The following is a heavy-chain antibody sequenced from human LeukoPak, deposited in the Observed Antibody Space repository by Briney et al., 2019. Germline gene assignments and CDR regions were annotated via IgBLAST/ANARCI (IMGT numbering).Heavy chain of an antibody. CDR2: ISSNTRII. D-gene: IGHD5-12*01. CDR3: VRETGWLFDF. J-gene: IGHJ4*02. Sequence: GGSLRLSCAASGFTFSNYGINWVRQTPGKGLEWVSYISSNTRIIDYADSVKGRFTISRDNAKNSLFLQVNSLRAEDTAVYYCVRETGWLFDFWGQGTLVTVSS. CDR1: GFTFSNYG. V-gene: IGHV3-48*04.